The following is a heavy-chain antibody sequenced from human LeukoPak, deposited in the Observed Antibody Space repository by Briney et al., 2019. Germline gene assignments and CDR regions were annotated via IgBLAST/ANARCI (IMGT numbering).Heavy chain of an antibody. CDR3: ARLTRYCSGDSCYFDY. J-gene: IGHJ4*02. V-gene: IGHV5-51*01. CDR1: GYTFTNCW. Sequence: GESLKISCKGSGYTFTNCWIGCVRQMPGKGLEWMGIIYPGDSDTRYSPSLQGQVTISADKSINTAYLQWSSLKASDTAIYYCARLTRYCSGDSCYFDYWGQGTLVTVSS. D-gene: IGHD2-15*01. CDR2: IYPGDSDT.